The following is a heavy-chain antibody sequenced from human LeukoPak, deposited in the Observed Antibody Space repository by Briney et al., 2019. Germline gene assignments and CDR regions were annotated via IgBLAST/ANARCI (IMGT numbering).Heavy chain of an antibody. D-gene: IGHD6-6*01. CDR3: ERGLRAARLES. J-gene: IGHJ4*02. CDR2: MNESGDT. V-gene: IGHV4-34*01. CDR1: GGSFSGYY. Sequence: PSETLSLTCAVSGGSFSGYYLNWIRQPPGKGLEGMGEMNESGDTTYNPSLKKRLTISVHTSKSQFPRKLSSVTAADTVVYYCERGLRAARLESWGQGTLVTVSS.